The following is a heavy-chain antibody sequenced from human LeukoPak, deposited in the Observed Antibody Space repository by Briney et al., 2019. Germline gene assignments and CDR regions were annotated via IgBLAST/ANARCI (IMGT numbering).Heavy chain of an antibody. J-gene: IGHJ6*03. D-gene: IGHD3-10*01. CDR2: LSRGGGST. CDR3: ARAFGWFGELSPADYYYYYMDV. V-gene: IGHV3-23*01. CDR1: GFPFNMFG. Sequence: GGSLGLSCTGSGFPFNMFGIHWVRQAPGQGLDWVSGLSRGGGSTNYADSVKGRFTISRDYSKNMVFLQMNSLRAEDTAVYYCARAFGWFGELSPADYYYYYMDVWGKGTTVTVSS.